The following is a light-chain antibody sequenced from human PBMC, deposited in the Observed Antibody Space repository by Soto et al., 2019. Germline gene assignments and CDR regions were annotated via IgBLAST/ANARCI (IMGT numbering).Light chain of an antibody. CDR2: GAS. Sequence: EIVLTQSPATLSLSPGESATLSCRASQSISRSYLAWYQQKPGQAPRPLIFGASSRASGIPGRFSGSGSGTDFPLTISRLEPEDFAVYYCQHSATSATWTFGQGTRVEIK. V-gene: IGKV3-20*01. CDR3: QHSATSATWT. J-gene: IGKJ1*01. CDR1: QSISRSY.